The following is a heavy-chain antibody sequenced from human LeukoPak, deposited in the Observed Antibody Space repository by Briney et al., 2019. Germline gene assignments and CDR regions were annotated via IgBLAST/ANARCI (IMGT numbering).Heavy chain of an antibody. V-gene: IGHV4-61*02. J-gene: IGHJ4*02. D-gene: IGHD4-17*01. CDR2: IYTSGST. Sequence: SQTLSLTCTVSGGSISSGSYYWSWIRQPAGKGLEWIGRIYTSGSTNYNPSLKSRVTISVDTSKNQFSLRLSSVTAADTAVYYCARGATVTTPFDYWGQGTLVTVSS. CDR1: GGSISSGSYY. CDR3: ARGATVTTPFDY.